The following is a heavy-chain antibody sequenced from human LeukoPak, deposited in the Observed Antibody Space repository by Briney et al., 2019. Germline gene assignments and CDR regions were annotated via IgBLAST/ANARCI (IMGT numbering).Heavy chain of an antibody. Sequence: PGGSLRLSCAASRFTFSSYEMNWVRQAPGKGLEWVAVSYSGGSRSYAESVKGRFTISRDNSQNTLYIQMNSLRAEDTAVYYCARVWELSFDYWGQGTLVTVSS. V-gene: IGHV3-53*01. J-gene: IGHJ4*02. CDR2: SYSGGSR. CDR1: RFTFSSYE. CDR3: ARVWELSFDY. D-gene: IGHD1-26*01.